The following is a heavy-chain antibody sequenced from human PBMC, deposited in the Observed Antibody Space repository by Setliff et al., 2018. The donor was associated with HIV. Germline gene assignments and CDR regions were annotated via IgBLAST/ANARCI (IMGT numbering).Heavy chain of an antibody. CDR2: INSNNCGT. Sequence: GASVKVSCKASGYTFTSHYIHWVRQAPGQGLEWMGWINSNNCGTKYAQKFQGRVTMTRDTSISTAYMELRMLRSDDTALYYCGTYPPNWNYGAAAFDILGQGTLVTVSS. V-gene: IGHV1-2*02. D-gene: IGHD1-7*01. J-gene: IGHJ3*02. CDR3: GTYPPNWNYGAAAFDI. CDR1: GYTFTSHY.